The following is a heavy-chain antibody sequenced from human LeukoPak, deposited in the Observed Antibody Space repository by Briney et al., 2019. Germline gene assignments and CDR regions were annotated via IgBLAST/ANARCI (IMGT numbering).Heavy chain of an antibody. CDR2: IYYSGST. CDR1: GGSISSSSYY. Sequence: PSETLSLTCTVSGGSISSSSYYWGWIRQPPGKGLEWIGSIYYSGSTYYNPSLKSRVTISVDTSKNQFSLKLSSVTAADTAAYYCARHVSRFGENGWFDPWGQGTLVTVSS. J-gene: IGHJ5*02. D-gene: IGHD3-10*01. CDR3: ARHVSRFGENGWFDP. V-gene: IGHV4-39*01.